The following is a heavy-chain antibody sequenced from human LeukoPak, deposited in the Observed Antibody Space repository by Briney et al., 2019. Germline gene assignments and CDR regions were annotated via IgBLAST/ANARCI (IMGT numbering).Heavy chain of an antibody. CDR1: GFTFSSYA. Sequence: GGSLRLSCAASGFTFSSYAMHWVRQAPGKGLEWVAVISYDGSNKYYADSVKSRFTISRDNSKNTLYLQMNSLRAEDTAVYYCARLDLVGATNYWGQGTLVTVSS. CDR3: ARLDLVGATNY. D-gene: IGHD1-26*01. V-gene: IGHV3-30-3*01. CDR2: ISYDGSNK. J-gene: IGHJ4*02.